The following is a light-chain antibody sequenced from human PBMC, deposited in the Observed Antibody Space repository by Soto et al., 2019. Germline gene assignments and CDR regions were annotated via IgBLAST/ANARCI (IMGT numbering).Light chain of an antibody. Sequence: DLQMTQSPSSLSASVGDRVSITCRASQSISRFLNWYQQKPGKAPKVLIYAASSLQSGVPSRFSGSGSGTEFTLNISSLQPEDFATYYCQQSYSTLFSFGPGTIVDIK. CDR3: QQSYSTLFS. V-gene: IGKV1-39*01. CDR2: AAS. CDR1: QSISRF. J-gene: IGKJ3*01.